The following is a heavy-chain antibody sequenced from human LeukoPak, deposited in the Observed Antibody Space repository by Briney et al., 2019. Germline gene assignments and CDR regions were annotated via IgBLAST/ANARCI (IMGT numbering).Heavy chain of an antibody. CDR1: GFTFSSYS. V-gene: IGHV3-21*01. D-gene: IGHD1-26*01. Sequence: GSLRLSCAASGFTFSSYSMNWVRQAPGKGLEWVSSISSSSNYIHYAVSVKGRFTISRDNAKNSLYLQMNSLRAEDTAVYYCARIFALYSSGVMDVWGQGTTVTVSS. J-gene: IGHJ6*02. CDR2: ISSSSNYI. CDR3: ARIFALYSSGVMDV.